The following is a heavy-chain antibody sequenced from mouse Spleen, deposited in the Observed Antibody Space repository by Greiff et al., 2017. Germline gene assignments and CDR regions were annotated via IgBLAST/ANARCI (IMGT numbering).Heavy chain of an antibody. D-gene: IGHD1-1*01. V-gene: IGHV1-15*01. J-gene: IGHJ2*01. CDR2: IDPETGGT. CDR3: YYYDGSL. Sequence: QVQLKESGAELVRPGASVTLSCKASGYTFTDYEMHWVKQTPVHGLEWIGAIDPETGGTAYNQKFKGKAILTADKSSSTAYMELRSLTSEDSAVYYCYYYDGSLWGQGTTLTVSS. CDR1: GYTFTDYE.